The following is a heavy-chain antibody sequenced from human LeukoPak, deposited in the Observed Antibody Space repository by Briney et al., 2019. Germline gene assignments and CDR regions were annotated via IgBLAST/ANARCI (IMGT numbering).Heavy chain of an antibody. CDR1: GLPIADFA. J-gene: IGHJ4*02. CDR3: AKESGKFDY. Sequence: GGSLRLSCVASGLPIADFAMHWVRQAPGKGLEWVSLISGDGVSTFYADSVKGRFSIPRDNSKNSLYLEMTSLRTEDAAMYYCAKESGKFDYWGQGTLVAVSS. V-gene: IGHV3-43*02. CDR2: ISGDGVST.